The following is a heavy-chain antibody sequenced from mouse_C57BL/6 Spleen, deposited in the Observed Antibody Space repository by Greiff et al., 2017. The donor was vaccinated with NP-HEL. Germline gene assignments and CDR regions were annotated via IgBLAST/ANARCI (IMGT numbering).Heavy chain of an antibody. CDR3: ARCGTTVVAEDY. J-gene: IGHJ2*01. D-gene: IGHD1-1*01. V-gene: IGHV1-81*01. Sequence: QVQLQQSGAELARPGASVKLSCKASGYTFTSYGISWVKQRTGQGLEWIGEIYPSSGNTYYNEKFKGKATLTADKSSSTAYMELRSLTSEDSAVYFCARCGTTVVAEDYWGQGTTLTVAS. CDR1: GYTFTSYG. CDR2: IYPSSGNT.